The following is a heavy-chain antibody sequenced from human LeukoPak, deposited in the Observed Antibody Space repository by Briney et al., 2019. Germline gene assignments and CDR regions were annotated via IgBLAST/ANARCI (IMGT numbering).Heavy chain of an antibody. CDR1: AVSISTYY. CDR2: IYSSGTP. J-gene: IGHJ4*02. V-gene: IGHV4-59*01. Sequence: SQTLSLTSTLSAVSISTYYWSWIRQPPGKGLEWIGYIYSSGTPNYNPSLTTRVTISIDTSKNEFSLRLTSVTAADTAVYYCAREANYYGSGSYFEGTFDYWGQGSLVTVSS. CDR3: AREANYYGSGSYFEGTFDY. D-gene: IGHD3-10*01.